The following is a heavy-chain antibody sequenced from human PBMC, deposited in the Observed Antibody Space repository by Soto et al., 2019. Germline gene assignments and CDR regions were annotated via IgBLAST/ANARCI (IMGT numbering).Heavy chain of an antibody. D-gene: IGHD3-10*01. CDR3: ATTLRGYYYGSGSYPLDY. V-gene: IGHV4-4*02. J-gene: IGHJ4*02. CDR2: IYHSGST. Sequence: QVQLQESGPGLVKPSGTLSLTCAVSGGSISSSNWWSWVRQPPGKGLEWIGEIYHSGSTNYNPSLQSRVTISVDQSKNQFSLQLSSVTAADTAVYYCATTLRGYYYGSGSYPLDYWGQGTLVTVSS. CDR1: GGSISSSNW.